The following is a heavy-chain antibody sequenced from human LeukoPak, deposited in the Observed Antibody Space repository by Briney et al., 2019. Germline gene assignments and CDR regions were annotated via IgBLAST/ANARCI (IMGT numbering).Heavy chain of an antibody. CDR1: GYTFTGYY. D-gene: IGHD3-22*01. J-gene: IGHJ4*02. CDR3: ARDRGGDSSDYYRYYFDY. CDR2: INPNSGGT. V-gene: IGHV1-2*02. Sequence: ASVKVSCKASGYTFTGYYMHWVRQAPGQGLEWMGWINPNSGGTNYAQKFQGRVTMTRDTSISTAYMELSRLRSDDTAVYYCARDRGGDSSDYYRYYFDYWGQGTLVTVSS.